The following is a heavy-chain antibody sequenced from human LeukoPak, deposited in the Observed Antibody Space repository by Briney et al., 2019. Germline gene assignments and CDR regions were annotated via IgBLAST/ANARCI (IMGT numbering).Heavy chain of an antibody. V-gene: IGHV1-2*02. CDR2: INPNSGGT. Sequence: GASVKVSCKASGYTFTGYYMHWVRQAPGQGLEWMGWINPNSGGTNYAQKFQGRVTMTRDTSISTAYMELSRLRSDDTAVYYCARVGAFLDIVVVSTFSAFDIWGQGTMVTVSS. D-gene: IGHD2-15*01. J-gene: IGHJ3*02. CDR1: GYTFTGYY. CDR3: ARVGAFLDIVVVSTFSAFDI.